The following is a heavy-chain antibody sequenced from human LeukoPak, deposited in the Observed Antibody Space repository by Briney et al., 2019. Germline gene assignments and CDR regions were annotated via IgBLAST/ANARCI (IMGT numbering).Heavy chain of an antibody. J-gene: IGHJ4*02. CDR3: AKGGCSSATCYVNS. CDR1: GFTFSSYW. V-gene: IGHV3-74*01. Sequence: GGSLRLSCAASGFTFSSYWMHWVRQAPGKGLVWVSRINSDGSSIRYADSVKGRFTISRDNAKKTLYLQMNSLRAEDTAVYHCAKGGCSSATCYVNSWGQGTLVTVSS. D-gene: IGHD2-2*01. CDR2: INSDGSSI.